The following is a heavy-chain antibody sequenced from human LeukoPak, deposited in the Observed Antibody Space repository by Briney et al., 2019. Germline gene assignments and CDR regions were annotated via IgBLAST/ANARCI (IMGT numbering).Heavy chain of an antibody. V-gene: IGHV1-2*02. CDR3: ARDPMVRGLIRNY. CDR1: GYTFTAYY. J-gene: IGHJ4*02. Sequence: ASVKVSCKASGYTFTAYYMHWVRQAPGQGLEWMGWINPNSGGTNYAQKFQGRVTMTRDTSISTAYMELSRLRSDDTAVYYCARDPMVRGLIRNYWGQGTLVTVSS. D-gene: IGHD3-10*01. CDR2: INPNSGGT.